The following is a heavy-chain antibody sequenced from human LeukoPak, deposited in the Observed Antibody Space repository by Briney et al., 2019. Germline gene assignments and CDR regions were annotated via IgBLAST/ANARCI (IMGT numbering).Heavy chain of an antibody. V-gene: IGHV3-48*01. J-gene: IGHJ6*04. CDR1: GFTVSRNY. CDR2: ISSSHSTV. Sequence: PGASLRLSYAASGFTVSRNYMSWVRQALGKGLEWISYISSSHSTVYYADSVKVRLTISRDNAKNSLYLQMNSLRAEDTAVYYCTIPYYYDSRNVWGKGTTVTVSS. D-gene: IGHD3-22*01. CDR3: TIPYYYDSRNV.